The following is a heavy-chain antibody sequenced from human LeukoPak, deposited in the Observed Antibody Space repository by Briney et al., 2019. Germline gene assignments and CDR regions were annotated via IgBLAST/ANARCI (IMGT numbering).Heavy chain of an antibody. CDR1: GYTFTGYY. CDR2: INPNSGGT. V-gene: IGHV1-2*06. J-gene: IGHJ5*02. CDR3: ARRGARYSYGPNWFDP. D-gene: IGHD5-18*01. Sequence: GASVKVSCKASGYTFTGYYLHWVRQAPGQGLEWMGRINPNSGGTNYVQKFQGRVTMTRDTSISTAYMELSRLRSDDTAVYYCARRGARYSYGPNWFDPWGQGTLVTVSS.